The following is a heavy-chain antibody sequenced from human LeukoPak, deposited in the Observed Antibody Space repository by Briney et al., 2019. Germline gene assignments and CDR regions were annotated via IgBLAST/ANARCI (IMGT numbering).Heavy chain of an antibody. CDR2: INHSGST. V-gene: IGHV4-34*01. CDR1: GGSFSGYY. D-gene: IGHD2-2*01. CDR3: ASVVPAAAAYYYYGMDV. J-gene: IGHJ6*02. Sequence: SETLSLTCAVYGGSFSGYYWSWIRQPPGKGLEWIGEINHSGSTNYNPSLKSRVTISVDTSKNQFSLKLSSVTAADTAVYYCASVVPAAAAYYYYGMDVWGQGTTVTVSS.